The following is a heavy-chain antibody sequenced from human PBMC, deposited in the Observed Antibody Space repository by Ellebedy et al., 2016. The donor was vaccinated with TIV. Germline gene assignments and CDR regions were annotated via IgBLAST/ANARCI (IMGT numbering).Heavy chain of an antibody. CDR2: IRAYNGNT. D-gene: IGHD3-10*01. V-gene: IGHV1-18*01. J-gene: IGHJ6*02. CDR1: GYTFTSYG. CDR3: ARVTTKVRGVIRCLHV. Sequence: AASVKVSCKAAGYTFTSYGIRWVRQAPGQGLEWTGCIRAYNGNTKYAQRLQGRFTMTTDTSTSTAYMELRSLRSDDTAVYYCARVTTKVRGVIRCLHVWGHGTTVTVSS.